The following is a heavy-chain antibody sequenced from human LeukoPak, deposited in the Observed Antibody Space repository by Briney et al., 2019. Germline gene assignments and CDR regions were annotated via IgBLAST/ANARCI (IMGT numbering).Heavy chain of an antibody. CDR2: INHSGST. D-gene: IGHD3-22*01. CDR1: GGSFSGYY. J-gene: IGHJ4*02. Sequence: PSETLSLTCAVYGGSFSGYYWSWIRQPPGKGLEWIGEINHSGSTNYNPSLKSRVTISVDTSKNQFSLKLSSVTAADTAVYYCARGLRLEYSDYYDSSGPYYFDYWGQGTLVTVSS. V-gene: IGHV4-34*01. CDR3: ARGLRLEYSDYYDSSGPYYFDY.